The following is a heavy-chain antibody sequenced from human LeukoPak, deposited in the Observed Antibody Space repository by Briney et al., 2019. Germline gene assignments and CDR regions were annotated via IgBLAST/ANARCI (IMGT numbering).Heavy chain of an antibody. CDR2: IYYSGST. Sequence: SETLSLTCSVSDDSITMYYWSWIRQPPGKGLEWIGYIYYSGSTNYNSSLKSRVTISVDTSKNQFSLKLSSVTAADTAVYYCAREGSYGSGSYYNRDDAFDIWGQGTMVTVSS. CDR1: DDSITMYY. CDR3: AREGSYGSGSYYNRDDAFDI. D-gene: IGHD3-10*01. J-gene: IGHJ3*02. V-gene: IGHV4-59*01.